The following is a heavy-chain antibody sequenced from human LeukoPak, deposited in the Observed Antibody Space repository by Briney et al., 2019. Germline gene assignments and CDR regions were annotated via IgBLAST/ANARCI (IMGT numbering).Heavy chain of an antibody. D-gene: IGHD6-19*01. V-gene: IGHV4-34*01. CDR1: GGSFSAYY. CDR2: TNHGGST. Sequence: PSETLSLTCAIYGGSFSAYYWSWIRQPPGKGLEWIGETNHGGSTKYNPSLKSRVTISVDTSKNQFSLKVTSVTAADTAVYYCARDGTSSHVAGSFSFDYWGQGTRVTVSS. J-gene: IGHJ4*02. CDR3: ARDGTSSHVAGSFSFDY.